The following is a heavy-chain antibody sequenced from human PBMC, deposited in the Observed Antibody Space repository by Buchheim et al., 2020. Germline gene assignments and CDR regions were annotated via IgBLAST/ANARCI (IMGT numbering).Heavy chain of an antibody. J-gene: IGHJ6*02. V-gene: IGHV4-39*07. CDR2: IYYSGST. CDR1: GGSISSSSYY. D-gene: IGHD4-17*01. Sequence: QLQLQESGPGLVKPSETLSLTCTVSGGSISSSSYYWGWIRQPPGKGLEWIGSIYYSGSTYYNPSLKSRVTISVEPSKNHFSLKLSSVTAADTAVYYCATLTTVTLYYYYYGMDVWGQGTT. CDR3: ATLTTVTLYYYYYGMDV.